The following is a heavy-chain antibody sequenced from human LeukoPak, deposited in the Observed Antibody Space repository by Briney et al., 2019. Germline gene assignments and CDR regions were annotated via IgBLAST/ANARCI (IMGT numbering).Heavy chain of an antibody. D-gene: IGHD3-16*01. V-gene: IGHV1-8*01. CDR1: GYTFTSYD. CDR3: ARGRGGSPTTNFDY. Sequence: ASVKVSCKASGYTFTSYDINWARQATGQGLEWMGWMNPNSGNTGYAQKFQGRVTMTRNTSISTAYMELSSLRSEDTAVHYCARGRGGSPTTNFDYWGQGTLVTVSS. J-gene: IGHJ4*02. CDR2: MNPNSGNT.